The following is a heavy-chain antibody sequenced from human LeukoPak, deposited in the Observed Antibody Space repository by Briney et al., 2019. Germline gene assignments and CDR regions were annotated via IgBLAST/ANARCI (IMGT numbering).Heavy chain of an antibody. V-gene: IGHV3-30-3*01. CDR3: ARDEQWLVRRGFDY. CDR1: GFTFSSYA. CDR2: ISYDGSNK. D-gene: IGHD6-19*01. J-gene: IGHJ4*02. Sequence: GRSLRLSCAASGFTFSSYAMHWVRQAPGKGLEWVAVISYDGSNKYYADSVKGRFTISRDNSKNTLYLQMNSLRAEDTAVYYCARDEQWLVRRGFDYWGQGTLVTVSS.